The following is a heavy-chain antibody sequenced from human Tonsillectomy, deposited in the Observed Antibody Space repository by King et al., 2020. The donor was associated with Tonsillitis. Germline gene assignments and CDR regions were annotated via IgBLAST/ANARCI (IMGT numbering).Heavy chain of an antibody. J-gene: IGHJ4*02. CDR3: ATEGEATTVTSLDY. Sequence: VQLVQSGGGVVQPGRSLRLSCAASGFTFSSYTLHWVRQAPGKGLEWVALISYDGDNKYHADSGKGRLTISRDDSKSTLYLQMHSLRTEDTAVYYCATEGEATTVTSLDYWGQGTLVIVSS. CDR1: GFTFSSYT. CDR2: ISYDGDNK. V-gene: IGHV3-30*04. D-gene: IGHD4-17*01.